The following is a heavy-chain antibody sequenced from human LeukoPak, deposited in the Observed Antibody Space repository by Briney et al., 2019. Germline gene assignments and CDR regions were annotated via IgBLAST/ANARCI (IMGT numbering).Heavy chain of an antibody. J-gene: IGHJ5*02. D-gene: IGHD5-24*01. CDR2: IRNRANSYST. Sequence: GGSLRLSCAAPGFTSRDHYMDWVRQTPGKGLEWVGRIRNRANSYSTEYAPSVKGRFTISRDDTKNLLYLQMNSLKTEDTAVYYCARASRRDGYNLNLWGQGTLVVVSS. CDR1: GFTSRDHY. V-gene: IGHV3-72*01. CDR3: ARASRRDGYNLNL.